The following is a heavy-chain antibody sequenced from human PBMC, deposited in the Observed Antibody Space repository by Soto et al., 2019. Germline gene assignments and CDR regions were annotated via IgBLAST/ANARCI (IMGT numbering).Heavy chain of an antibody. D-gene: IGHD3-10*01. J-gene: IGHJ4*02. CDR2: IKQDGGEK. V-gene: IGHV3-7*03. CDR1: GFTFNSYW. CDR3: AKKVNSGPGSQYFDY. Sequence: GGSLRLSCAASGFTFNSYWMSWVRQTPGKGLEWVANIKQDGGEKHYVDPVKGRFTISRDNSKNMLFLQMNSLRAEDTAIYYCAKKVNSGPGSQYFDYWGQGTLVTVSS.